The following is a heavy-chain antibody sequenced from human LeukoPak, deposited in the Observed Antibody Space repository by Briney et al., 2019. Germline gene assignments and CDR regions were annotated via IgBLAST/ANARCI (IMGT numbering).Heavy chain of an antibody. Sequence: GGSLRLSCAASGFTFSSYAISWVRQAPGKGLEWVSGISGSGGSTYYADSVKGRFTIFRDNSKNTLYLQMNSLRAEDTAVYYCAKARYDSSGYYFDYWGQGTLVTVSS. V-gene: IGHV3-23*01. D-gene: IGHD3-22*01. J-gene: IGHJ4*02. CDR2: ISGSGGST. CDR3: AKARYDSSGYYFDY. CDR1: GFTFSSYA.